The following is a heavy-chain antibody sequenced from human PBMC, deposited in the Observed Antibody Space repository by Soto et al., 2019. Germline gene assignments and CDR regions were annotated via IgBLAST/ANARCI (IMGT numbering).Heavy chain of an antibody. CDR1: GGSFSGYY. Sequence: QVQLQQWGAGLLKPSETLSLTCAVYGGSFSGYYWSWIRQPPGKGLRWMGEINHSGSTNYNPSLKSRVTISVDTSENQFSLKLSSVTAADTAVYYCARRRIAAAGTKKSKGWFDPWGQGTLVTVSS. J-gene: IGHJ5*02. CDR2: INHSGST. CDR3: ARRRIAAAGTKKSKGWFDP. D-gene: IGHD6-13*01. V-gene: IGHV4-34*01.